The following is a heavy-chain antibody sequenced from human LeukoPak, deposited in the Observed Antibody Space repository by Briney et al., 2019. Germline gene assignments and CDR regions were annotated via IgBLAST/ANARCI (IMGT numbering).Heavy chain of an antibody. Sequence: PGGSLRLSCAASGITFSGSGMSWVRQAPGKGLEWVSTISGSGSNTHYADSVKGRFTISRDNYKDTLYMQMNSLRAEDTAVYYCARGHGGVVAAYFDYWGQGTLVTVSS. V-gene: IGHV3-23*01. CDR3: ARGHGGVVAAYFDY. D-gene: IGHD3-16*01. CDR2: ISGSGSNT. J-gene: IGHJ4*02. CDR1: GITFSGSG.